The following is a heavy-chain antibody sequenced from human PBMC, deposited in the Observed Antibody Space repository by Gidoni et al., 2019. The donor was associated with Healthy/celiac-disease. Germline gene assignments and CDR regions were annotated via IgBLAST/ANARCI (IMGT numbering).Heavy chain of an antibody. CDR2: IGTAGDT. CDR3: ARGYTIAVADRDAFDI. CDR1: GFTFSSYD. D-gene: IGHD6-19*01. J-gene: IGHJ3*02. Sequence: EVQLVESGGGLVQPGGSLRLSCAASGFTFSSYDMHWVRQATGNGLAWVSAIGTAGDTYYPGSVKGRFTISRENAKNSLYLQMNSLRAGDTAVYYCARGYTIAVADRDAFDIWGQGTMVTVSS. V-gene: IGHV3-13*01.